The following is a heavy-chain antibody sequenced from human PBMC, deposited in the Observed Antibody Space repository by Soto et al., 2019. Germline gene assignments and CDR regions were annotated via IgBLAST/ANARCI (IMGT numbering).Heavy chain of an antibody. CDR3: ARDWELPRFDS. J-gene: IGHJ4*02. V-gene: IGHV4-4*07. D-gene: IGHD1-7*01. Sequence: SSETLSLTCHLCVDSIDRLYWSWIRQPAGKGLEWIGHIYSTGLTNYNPSLRSRVIMSVDSPKSQFSLKLTSVTAADTAVYFCARDWELPRFDSWGQGTLVTAPQ. CDR1: VDSIDRLY. CDR2: IYSTGLT.